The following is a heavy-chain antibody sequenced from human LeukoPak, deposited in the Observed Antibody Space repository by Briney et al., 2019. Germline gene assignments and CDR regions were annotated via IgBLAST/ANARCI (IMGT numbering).Heavy chain of an antibody. V-gene: IGHV4-59*08. J-gene: IGHJ5*02. CDR3: ARYRYCTNTSCTFYFCS. CDR1: GDSPIAYY. CDR2: IYYNGNM. D-gene: IGHD2-2*01. Sequence: SETLSLICSVSGDSPIAYYWSWIRQPPGKGLGWIGYIYYNGNMSYNPSLKSRVTISIDTSKNQFSLKLTSVTAADTAVYYCARYRYCTNTSCTFYFCSWRQGRLVTVSS.